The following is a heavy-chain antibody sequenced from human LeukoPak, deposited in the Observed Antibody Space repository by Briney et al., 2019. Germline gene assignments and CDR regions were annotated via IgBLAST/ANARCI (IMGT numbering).Heavy chain of an antibody. CDR1: GFTFSAYN. J-gene: IGHJ6*02. Sequence: GGSLRLSCAASGFTFSAYNMNWVRQVPGKGLEWVSSISSSGTSIYYAESSKGRFTISRDNAKNSLYLQTNSLRAEDTAVYYCARHTGPYYSSGSYGLDVWGQGTTVIVSS. D-gene: IGHD3-10*01. V-gene: IGHV3-21*01. CDR3: ARHTGPYYSSGSYGLDV. CDR2: ISSSGTSI.